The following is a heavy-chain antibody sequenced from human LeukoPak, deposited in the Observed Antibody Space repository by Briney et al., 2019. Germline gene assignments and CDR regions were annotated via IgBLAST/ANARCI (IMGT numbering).Heavy chain of an antibody. D-gene: IGHD6-19*01. CDR1: GFTFSSYA. V-gene: IGHV3-30-3*01. Sequence: GRSLRLSCAASGFTFSSYAMHWVRQAPGKGLEWVAVISYDGSNKYYADSVKGRFTISRDNSKNTLYLQMNSLRAEDTAVYYCARQYSSGWYVTEYFQHWGQGTLVTVSS. CDR3: ARQYSSGWYVTEYFQH. J-gene: IGHJ1*01. CDR2: ISYDGSNK.